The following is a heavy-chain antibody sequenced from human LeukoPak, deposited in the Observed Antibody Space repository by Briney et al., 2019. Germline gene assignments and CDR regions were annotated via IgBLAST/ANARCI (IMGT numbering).Heavy chain of an antibody. Sequence: SETLSLTCTVYGGSFSGYYWSWIRQPPGKGLEWIGEINHSGSTNYNPSLKSRVTISVDTSKNQFSLKLSSVTAADTAVYYCARGPLGWFDPWGQGTLVTVSS. J-gene: IGHJ5*02. CDR3: ARGPLGWFDP. V-gene: IGHV4-34*01. CDR1: GGSFSGYY. CDR2: INHSGST. D-gene: IGHD3-16*01.